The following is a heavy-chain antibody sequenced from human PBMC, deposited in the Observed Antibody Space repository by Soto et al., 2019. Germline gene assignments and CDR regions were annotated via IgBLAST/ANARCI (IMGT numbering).Heavy chain of an antibody. V-gene: IGHV4-39*01. Sequence: SETLSLTCTVSGGSISSSSYYWGWIRQPPGKGLEWIGSIYYSGSTYYDPSLKSRVTISVDTSKNQFSLKLSSVTAADTAVYYCASSRINDCSSTSCYPIPFDYWGQGALVTVSS. CDR3: ASSRINDCSSTSCYPIPFDY. D-gene: IGHD2-2*01. CDR1: GGSISSSSYY. J-gene: IGHJ4*02. CDR2: IYYSGST.